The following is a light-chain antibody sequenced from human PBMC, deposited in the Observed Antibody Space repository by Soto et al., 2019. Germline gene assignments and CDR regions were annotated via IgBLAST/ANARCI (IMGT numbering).Light chain of an antibody. CDR1: SSDVGGYNY. CDR2: DVS. Sequence: QSVLTQPASVSGSPGQSITISCTGTSSDVGGYNYVSWYQQHPGKAPKLMSSDVSNRPSRVSNRFSGSKSGNTAPLTISGLQAEDEADYYCSSYTSSSTLVFGGGTKLTVL. V-gene: IGLV2-14*01. J-gene: IGLJ2*01. CDR3: SSYTSSSTLV.